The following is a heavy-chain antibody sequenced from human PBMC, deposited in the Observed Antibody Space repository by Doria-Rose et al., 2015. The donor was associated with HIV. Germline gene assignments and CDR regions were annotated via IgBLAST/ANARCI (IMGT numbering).Heavy chain of an antibody. CDR2: IFSDDER. CDR3: DSRKSSRGYNKDDGDG. D-gene: IGHD6-13*01. CDR1: GVSLSSPGMG. V-gene: IGHV2-26*01. Sequence: QVTLKESGPVLVKPTETLTLTCTVSGVSLSSPGMGVSWIRQPPGKALEWLANIFSDDERSYNTSLKSRLTISRGTSKSQVVLTMTDMDPVDTATYYWDSRKSSRGYNKDDGDGGGQGT. J-gene: IGHJ4*02.